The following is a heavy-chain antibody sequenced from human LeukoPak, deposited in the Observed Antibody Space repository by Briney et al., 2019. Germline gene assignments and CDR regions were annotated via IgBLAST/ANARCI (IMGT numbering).Heavy chain of an antibody. CDR2: INQDGGEK. V-gene: IGHV3-7*01. Sequence: GGSLRLSCAASGFTFSNYWMTWVRQAPGKGLEWVANINQDGGEKYYVDSVKGRFTISRDNAKNSLYLQMNSLRAEDTAVYYCAGMTTVTTSPGYYFEYWGQGTLVTVSS. D-gene: IGHD4-17*01. CDR3: AGMTTVTTSPGYYFEY. CDR1: GFTFSNYW. J-gene: IGHJ4*02.